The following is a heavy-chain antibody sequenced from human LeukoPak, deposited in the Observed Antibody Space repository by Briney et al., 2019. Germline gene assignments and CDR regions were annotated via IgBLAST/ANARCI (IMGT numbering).Heavy chain of an antibody. D-gene: IGHD3/OR15-3a*01. CDR1: GYTFTSYD. J-gene: IGHJ4*02. CDR3: ARSPPTWTGYYSY. CDR2: MNPNSGNT. Sequence: ASVKVSCKASGYTFTSYDINWVRQATAQGLEWMGWMNPNSGNTGYAQKFQGRVTMTRNTSISTAYMELSSLRSEDTAVYYCARSPPTWTGYYSYWGQGTLVTVSS. V-gene: IGHV1-8*01.